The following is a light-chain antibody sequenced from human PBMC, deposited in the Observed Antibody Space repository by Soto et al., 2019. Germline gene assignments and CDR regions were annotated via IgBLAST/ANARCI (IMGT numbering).Light chain of an antibody. CDR2: DVN. CDR1: SSDVGGHNH. J-gene: IGLJ1*01. CDR3: CSFAGRIFV. V-gene: IGLV2-11*01. Sequence: QSALTQPRSVSGSPGQSVTVSCTGTSSDVGGHNHVSWYQQYPGKAPQLMISDVNKRPSGVPDRFSGSKSGNTASLTISGLQAEDEADYYCCSFAGRIFVFGTGTKVTVL.